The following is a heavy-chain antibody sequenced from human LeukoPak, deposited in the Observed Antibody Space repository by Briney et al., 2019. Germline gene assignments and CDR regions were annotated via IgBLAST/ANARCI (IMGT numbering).Heavy chain of an antibody. CDR3: AKNRIPTAITPDS. CDR2: ISGSGGST. D-gene: IGHD2-2*02. J-gene: IGHJ5*01. CDR1: GFTFSSYA. Sequence: GGSLRLSCAASGFTFSSYAMSWVRQAPGKGLEWVSGISGSGGSTYYADSVKGRFTISRDNSKDTVFLQMNNLRTEDTAVYYCAKNRIPTAITPDSWGQGTLVTVSS. V-gene: IGHV3-23*01.